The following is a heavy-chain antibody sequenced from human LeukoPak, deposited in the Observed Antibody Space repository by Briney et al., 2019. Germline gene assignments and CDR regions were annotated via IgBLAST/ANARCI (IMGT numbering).Heavy chain of an antibody. CDR3: AKTPVGATHFDY. V-gene: IGHV3-9*01. J-gene: IGHJ4*02. CDR1: GFTFDDYA. Sequence: GRSLRLSCAASGFTFDDYAMHWVRHAPGKGLEWVSGISWNSGSIGYADSVKGRFTISRDNAKNSLYLQMNSLRAEDTALYYCAKTPVGATHFDYWGQGTLVTVSS. CDR2: ISWNSGSI. D-gene: IGHD1-26*01.